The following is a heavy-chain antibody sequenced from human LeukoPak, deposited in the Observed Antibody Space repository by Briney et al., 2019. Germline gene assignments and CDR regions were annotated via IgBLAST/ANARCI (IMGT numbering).Heavy chain of an antibody. D-gene: IGHD6-13*01. V-gene: IGHV4-59*01. J-gene: IGHJ3*02. CDR2: IYYSGST. CDR3: ARDPGAAAGGHDAFDI. CDR1: GGSFSGYY. Sequence: SETLSLTCAVYGGSFSGYYWSWIRQPPGKGLEWIGYIYYSGSTNYNPSLKSRVTISVDTSKNQFSLKLSSVTAADTAVYYCARDPGAAAGGHDAFDIWGQGTMVTVSS.